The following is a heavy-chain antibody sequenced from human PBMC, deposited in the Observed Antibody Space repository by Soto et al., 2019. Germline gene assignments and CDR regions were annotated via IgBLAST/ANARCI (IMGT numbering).Heavy chain of an antibody. V-gene: IGHV4-39*01. CDR3: VSGPGTTADY. CDR1: GGSISSTRYY. D-gene: IGHD1-1*01. Sequence: QLQLQESGPGLVKPSETLSLTCTVSGGSISSTRYYWGWIRQPPGKGPEWIGTTYYTGSTYYNPSLKSRVTISVDMSKNQFSLKVRSVTAADTAVYYYVSGPGTTADYWGQGTLVTVSS. J-gene: IGHJ4*02. CDR2: TYYTGST.